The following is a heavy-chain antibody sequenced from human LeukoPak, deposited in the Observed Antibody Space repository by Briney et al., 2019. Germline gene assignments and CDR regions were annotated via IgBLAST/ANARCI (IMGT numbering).Heavy chain of an antibody. V-gene: IGHV4-59*08. CDR1: GGSISSYY. CDR2: IYYSGST. Sequence: SETLSLTCTVSGGSISSYYWSWIRQPPGKGLEWIGYIYYSGSTNYNPSLKSRVTISVDTSKNQFSLSLSSVTAADTAVYYCAVIVGTTFSFDYWGQGTLVTVSS. J-gene: IGHJ4*02. D-gene: IGHD1-26*01. CDR3: AVIVGTTFSFDY.